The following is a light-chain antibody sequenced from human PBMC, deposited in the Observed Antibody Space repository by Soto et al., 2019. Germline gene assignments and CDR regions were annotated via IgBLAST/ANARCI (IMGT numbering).Light chain of an antibody. Sequence: DIQMTQSPSTLSASVGDRVTITCRASQSISNWLAWYQQKSGKAPKLLIFKASSLETGVPSRFSGSGSGTEFTLTISSLQPDDFATYYCQQYNSYSPYTFGQGTKLEI. CDR3: QQYNSYSPYT. CDR2: KAS. V-gene: IGKV1-5*03. J-gene: IGKJ2*01. CDR1: QSISNW.